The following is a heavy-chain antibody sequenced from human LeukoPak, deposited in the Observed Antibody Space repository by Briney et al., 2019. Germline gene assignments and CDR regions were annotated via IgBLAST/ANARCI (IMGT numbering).Heavy chain of an antibody. V-gene: IGHV3-21*06. Sequence: GESLRHSCSASGFPFSTYTMDWVRQAPAKGLERVSSICSSSTYIYYRDSVRDRFTISRDHAKHPLYLQMNSLRAGDTAVYYCERLGARPYTMTYWYGLDVWGQGTTVTVSS. J-gene: IGHJ6*02. CDR1: GFPFSTYT. CDR2: ICSSSTYI. CDR3: ERLGARPYTMTYWYGLDV. D-gene: IGHD3-22*01.